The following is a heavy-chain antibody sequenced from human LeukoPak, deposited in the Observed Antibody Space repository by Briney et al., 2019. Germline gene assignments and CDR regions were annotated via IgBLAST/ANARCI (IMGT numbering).Heavy chain of an antibody. D-gene: IGHD2-15*01. CDR3: ARDGNFDY. Sequence: GSSVTVSCKASGGTFSSYAISWVRQAPGQGLEWMGRIIPILGIANYAQKFQGRVTITADKSTSTAYMELSSLRSEDTAVYYCARDGNFDYWGQGTLVTVSS. CDR2: IIPILGIA. CDR1: GGTFSSYA. V-gene: IGHV1-69*04. J-gene: IGHJ4*02.